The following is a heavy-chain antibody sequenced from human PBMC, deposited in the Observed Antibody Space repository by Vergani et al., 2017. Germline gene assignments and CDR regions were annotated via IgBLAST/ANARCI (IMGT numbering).Heavy chain of an antibody. J-gene: IGHJ4*02. V-gene: IGHV4-39*07. CDR2: IYYSGST. D-gene: IGHD6-6*01. CDR1: GGSISSSSYY. CDR3: ASRYSSSTNFDY. Sequence: QLQLQESGPGLVKPPETLSLTCTVSGGSISSSSYYWGWIRQPPGKGLEWIGSIYYSGSTYYNPSLKSRVTISVDTSKNQFSLQLSSVTAADTAVYYCASRYSSSTNFDYWGQGTLVTVSS.